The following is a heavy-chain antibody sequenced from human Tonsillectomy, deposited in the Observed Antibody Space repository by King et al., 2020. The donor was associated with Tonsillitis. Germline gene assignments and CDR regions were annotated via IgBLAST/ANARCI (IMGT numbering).Heavy chain of an antibody. J-gene: IGHJ4*02. CDR3: AKPAQRGSSWLFFDY. V-gene: IGHV3-9*01. CDR2: ISWNSGSI. Sequence: VQLVESGGGLVQPGRSLRLSCAASGFTFDDYAMHWVRHAPGKGLEWVSGISWNSGSIGYADSVKGRFTISRDNAKNSLYLQMNSLRAEDTALYYCAKPAQRGSSWLFFDYCGQGTLVTVSS. CDR1: GFTFDDYA. D-gene: IGHD6-13*01.